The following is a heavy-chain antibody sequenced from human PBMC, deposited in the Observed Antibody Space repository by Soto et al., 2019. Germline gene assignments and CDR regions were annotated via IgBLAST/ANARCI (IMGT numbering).Heavy chain of an antibody. CDR1: GFTFSTYT. D-gene: IGHD5-12*01. CDR3: ARDGYSGYEGMDS. J-gene: IGHJ4*02. Sequence: EVQLVESGGGLVKPGGSLRLSCAASGFTFSTYTMNWVLQAPGKGLEWVSSISSSSTYMYYEELLNGRFNISRENAKNSLYLQMNSLTAEDTAVYFCARDGYSGYEGMDSWGQGTLVTVSS. V-gene: IGHV3-21*01. CDR2: ISSSSTYM.